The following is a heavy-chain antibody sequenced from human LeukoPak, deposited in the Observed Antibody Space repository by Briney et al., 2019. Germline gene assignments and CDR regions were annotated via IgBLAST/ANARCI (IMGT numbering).Heavy chain of an antibody. CDR1: GYTFTGYY. Sequence: ASVKVSCKASGYTFTGYYMHWVRQAPGQGLEWIGWINPNSGGTNYAQKFQGWVTMTRDTSISTAYMELSRLRSDDTAVYYCARGIAARREGAFDIWGQGTMVTVSS. J-gene: IGHJ3*02. CDR3: ARGIAARREGAFDI. CDR2: INPNSGGT. V-gene: IGHV1-2*04. D-gene: IGHD6-6*01.